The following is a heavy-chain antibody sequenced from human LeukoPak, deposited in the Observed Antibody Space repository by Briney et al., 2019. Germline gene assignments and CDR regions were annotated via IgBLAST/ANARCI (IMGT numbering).Heavy chain of an antibody. Sequence: PSETLSLNCAVADGSFASYFWGWIRQPPGKGLEWIGSIYSFGSTYYTPSLKSRVTVSIDTSKNQFSLRLSSVTAADTGVYFCARRPFGSGFKEWGQGILVTVSS. CDR1: DGSFASYF. D-gene: IGHD6-19*01. J-gene: IGHJ4*02. CDR2: IYSFGST. V-gene: IGHV4-39*01. CDR3: ARRPFGSGFKE.